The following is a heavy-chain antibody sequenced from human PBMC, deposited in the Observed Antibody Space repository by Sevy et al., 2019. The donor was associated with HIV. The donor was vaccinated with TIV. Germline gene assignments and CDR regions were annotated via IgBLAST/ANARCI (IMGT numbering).Heavy chain of an antibody. CDR2: IRSKAYGGTT. D-gene: IGHD3-10*01. Sequence: GGSLRLSCTASGFTFGDNAMSWFRQAPGKGLEWVGFIRSKAYGGTTKYAESVKGRFTITRDDSKSIAYLQMNSLKTEETAVYYCTTHDIMVRGADYYYYGMDVWGQGTTVTVSS. J-gene: IGHJ6*02. CDR3: TTHDIMVRGADYYYYGMDV. CDR1: GFTFGDNA. V-gene: IGHV3-49*03.